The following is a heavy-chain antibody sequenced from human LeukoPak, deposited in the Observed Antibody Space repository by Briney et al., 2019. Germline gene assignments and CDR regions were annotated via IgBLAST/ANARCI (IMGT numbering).Heavy chain of an antibody. J-gene: IGHJ4*02. CDR3: ATDLAMVRGVIGGDY. V-gene: IGHV3-30*04. Sequence: GGSLRLSCAASGFTFSIYAMHWVRQAPGKGLEWVAVISNDGSDKYYADSVKGRFTISRDNSKSTLYLQMNSLRTDDTAVYYCATDLAMVRGVIGGDYWGQGTLVTVSS. D-gene: IGHD3-10*01. CDR1: GFTFSIYA. CDR2: ISNDGSDK.